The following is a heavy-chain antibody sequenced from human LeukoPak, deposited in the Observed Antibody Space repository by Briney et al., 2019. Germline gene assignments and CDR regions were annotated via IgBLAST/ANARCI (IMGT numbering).Heavy chain of an antibody. D-gene: IGHD6-6*01. V-gene: IGHV3-23*01. CDR3: AKAGIAARQDDY. J-gene: IGHJ4*02. Sequence: GGSLRLSCAASGFTFSSYAMHWVRQAPGKGLEWVSAISGSGGSTYYADSVKGRSTISRDNSKNTLYLQMNSLRAEDTAVYYCAKAGIAARQDDYWGQGTLVTVSS. CDR2: ISGSGGST. CDR1: GFTFSSYA.